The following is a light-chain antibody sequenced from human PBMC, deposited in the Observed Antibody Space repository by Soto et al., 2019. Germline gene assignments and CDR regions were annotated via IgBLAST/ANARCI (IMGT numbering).Light chain of an antibody. CDR1: SRDVDGYNY. J-gene: IGLJ1*01. CDR3: SSYTSSSFYV. Sequence: HSVLTQPASVSGSPGQSITISCTGTSRDVDGYNYVSWYQQDPGKAPKLMIYKVSTRPSGVSNRFSGSKSGNTASLTISGLHAEDEADYYCSSYTSSSFYVFGTGTKVTVL. V-gene: IGLV2-14*01. CDR2: KVS.